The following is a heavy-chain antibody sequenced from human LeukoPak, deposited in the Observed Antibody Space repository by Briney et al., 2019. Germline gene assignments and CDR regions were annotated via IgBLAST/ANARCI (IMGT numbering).Heavy chain of an antibody. J-gene: IGHJ6*02. D-gene: IGHD2-2*01. CDR3: ATSGKVPAAEPYYYYYGTDV. V-gene: IGHV1-24*01. CDR2: FDPEDGET. Sequence: ASVKVSCKVSGYTLTELSMHWVRQAPGKGLEWMGGFDPEDGETIYAQKFQGRVTMTEDTSTDTAYMELSSLRSEDTAVYYCATSGKVPAAEPYYYYYGTDVWGQGTTVTVSS. CDR1: GYTLTELS.